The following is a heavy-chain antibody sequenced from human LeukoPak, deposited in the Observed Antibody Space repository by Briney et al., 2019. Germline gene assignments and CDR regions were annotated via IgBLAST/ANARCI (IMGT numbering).Heavy chain of an antibody. CDR2: IYSGGST. V-gene: IGHV3-66*01. CDR3: ARDGSSWNYYYYGMDV. J-gene: IGHJ6*02. CDR1: GFTVSSNY. Sequence: GGSLRLSCAASGFTVSSNYMSWVRQAPGKGLEWVSVIYSGGSTYYADSVKGRFTISRDDSKNTLYLQMNSLRAEDTAVYYCARDGSSWNYYYYGMDVWGQGTTVTVSS. D-gene: IGHD6-13*01.